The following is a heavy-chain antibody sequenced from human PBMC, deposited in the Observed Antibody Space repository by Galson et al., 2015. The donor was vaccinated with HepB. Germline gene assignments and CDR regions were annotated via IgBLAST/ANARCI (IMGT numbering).Heavy chain of an antibody. J-gene: IGHJ1*01. V-gene: IGHV3-21*05. D-gene: IGHD3-22*01. Sequence: SLRLSCAASGFTFSSYSMNWVRQAPGKGLERVSYISSSSSYTNYADSVKGRFTISRDNAKNSLYLQMNSLRAEDTAVYYCARGHPYYYDSSGYSPEVEAEYFQHWGQGTLVTVSS. CDR3: ARGHPYYYDSSGYSPEVEAEYFQH. CDR2: ISSSSSYT. CDR1: GFTFSSYS.